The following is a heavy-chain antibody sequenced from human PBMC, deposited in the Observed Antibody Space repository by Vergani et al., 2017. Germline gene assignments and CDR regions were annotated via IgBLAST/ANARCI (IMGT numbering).Heavy chain of an antibody. Sequence: EVPLVESGGGLVQPGGSLRLSCAASGFTFSSYWMSWARQAPGKGLEWVANIKQDGSEKYYVDSVKGRFTISRDNAKNSLYLQMNSLRAEDTAVYYCAGDAVWKQQLVPIDYWDQGTLVTVSS. CDR1: GFTFSSYW. V-gene: IGHV3-7*01. CDR2: IKQDGSEK. D-gene: IGHD6-13*01. J-gene: IGHJ4*02. CDR3: AGDAVWKQQLVPIDY.